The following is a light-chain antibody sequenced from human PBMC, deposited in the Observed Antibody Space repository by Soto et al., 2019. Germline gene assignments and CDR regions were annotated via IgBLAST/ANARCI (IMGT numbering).Light chain of an antibody. Sequence: QSVLTQPPSVSGAPGQRGTIPCTGSSSNIGSFYDVHWYQQLPVTVPKLLIYGDNNRPSGVPDRFSGSKSGTAASLAITGLQAEDEADYYCQSYDNSLNHVVFGGGTQLTVL. CDR3: QSYDNSLNHVV. V-gene: IGLV1-40*01. CDR2: GDN. CDR1: SSNIGSFYD. J-gene: IGLJ2*01.